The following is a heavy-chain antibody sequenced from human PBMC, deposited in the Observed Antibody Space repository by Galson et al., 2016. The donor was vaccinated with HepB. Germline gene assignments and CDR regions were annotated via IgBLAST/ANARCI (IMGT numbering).Heavy chain of an antibody. CDR1: GFTFSHYW. Sequence: SLRLSCAASGFTFSHYWVHWVRQVPGKGLVWVSRINSDGSITNYAASVKGRFTISRDNAKGTLSLQMNSLRAEDTAAYYCARVPRTTVTSYSYIDNRGQGTLVTVPP. D-gene: IGHD4-11*01. CDR2: INSDGSIT. V-gene: IGHV3-74*01. J-gene: IGHJ4*02. CDR3: ARVPRTTVTSYSYIDN.